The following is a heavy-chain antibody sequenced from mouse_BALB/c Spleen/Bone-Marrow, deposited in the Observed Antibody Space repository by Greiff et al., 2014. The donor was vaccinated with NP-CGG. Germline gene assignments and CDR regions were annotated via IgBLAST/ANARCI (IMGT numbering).Heavy chain of an antibody. CDR3: ARWVPYWEFAY. CDR2: ILPGSGST. J-gene: IGHJ3*01. Sequence: QVQLQQSGAELMKPGASVKISCEATGYTFSSYWIEWVKQRPGHGLEWIGEILPGSGSTNYNEKFKGKATFTADTSSNSAYMQLSSLTSEDSAVYYCARWVPYWEFAYWGQGTLVTVSA. V-gene: IGHV1-9*01. D-gene: IGHD4-1*01. CDR1: GYTFSSYW.